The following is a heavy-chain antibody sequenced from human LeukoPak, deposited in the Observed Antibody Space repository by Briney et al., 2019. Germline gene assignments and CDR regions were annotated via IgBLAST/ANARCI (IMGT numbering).Heavy chain of an antibody. Sequence: PGGSLTLSCATSGFTFTTYWMNWVRQAPGKGLEWVANIKQDGSEKYYVDSVKGRFTISRDNAKNSLYLQMNSLRAEDTAVYYCARYVDYWGQGTLVTVSS. CDR3: ARYVDY. CDR1: GFTFTTYW. J-gene: IGHJ4*02. V-gene: IGHV3-7*03. CDR2: IKQDGSEK.